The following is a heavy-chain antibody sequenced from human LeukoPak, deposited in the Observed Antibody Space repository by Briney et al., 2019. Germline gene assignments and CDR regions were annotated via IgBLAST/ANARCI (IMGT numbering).Heavy chain of an antibody. J-gene: IGHJ5*02. CDR3: ASGYYDFWSGSSAWFDP. Sequence: PGGSLRLSCAASGFTVSSNYMSWVRQAPGKGLEWVSIIYSGGSTYYADSVKGRFTISRDNAKNSLYLQMNSLRAEDTAVYYCASGYYDFWSGSSAWFDPWGQGTLVTVSS. D-gene: IGHD3-3*01. CDR1: GFTVSSNY. CDR2: IYSGGST. V-gene: IGHV3-66*01.